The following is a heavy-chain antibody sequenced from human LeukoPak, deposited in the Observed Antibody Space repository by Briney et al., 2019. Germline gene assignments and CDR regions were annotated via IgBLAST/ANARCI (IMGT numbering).Heavy chain of an antibody. J-gene: IGHJ4*02. CDR1: GGSFSGYY. D-gene: IGHD1-26*01. V-gene: IGHV4-34*01. CDR2: INHSGST. CDR3: ARGLSGSYRDFDY. Sequence: SETLSLTCAVYGGSFSGYYWSWIRQPPGKGLEWIGEINHSGSTNYNPSLESRVTISVDTSKNQFSLKLSSVTAADTAVYYCARGLSGSYRDFDYWGQGTLVTVSS.